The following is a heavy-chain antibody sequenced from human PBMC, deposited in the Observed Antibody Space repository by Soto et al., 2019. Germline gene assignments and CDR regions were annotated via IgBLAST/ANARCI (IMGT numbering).Heavy chain of an antibody. V-gene: IGHV3-11*01. CDR1: GFTFSDYY. Sequence: QVQLVESGGGLVKPGGSLRLSCVASGFTFSDYYMAWIRQAPGKGLEWVSSITRASDSIYYADSVKGRFTITRDNARNSLFLQINSLRAEDTALYYCARDIEGRTILGVAFRYYEYGGQGTLVTVSS. CDR3: ARDIEGRTILGVAFRYYEY. D-gene: IGHD3-3*01. J-gene: IGHJ4*02. CDR2: ITRASDSI.